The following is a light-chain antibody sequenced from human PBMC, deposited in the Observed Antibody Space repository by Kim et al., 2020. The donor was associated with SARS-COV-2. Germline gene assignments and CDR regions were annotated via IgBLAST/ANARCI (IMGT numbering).Light chain of an antibody. CDR3: QQSYSTPRT. CDR1: QSISSY. J-gene: IGKJ2*01. CDR2: AAS. V-gene: IGKV1-39*01. Sequence: ASVGDIVTITCRASQSISSYLNWYQQKPGKAPKLLIYAASSLQSGVPSRFSGSGSGTDFTLTISSLQPEDFATYYCQQSYSTPRTFGQGTKLEI.